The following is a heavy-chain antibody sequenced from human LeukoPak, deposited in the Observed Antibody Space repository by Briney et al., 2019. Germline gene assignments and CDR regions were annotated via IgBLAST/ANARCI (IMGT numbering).Heavy chain of an antibody. Sequence: ASVKVSCKASGGTFSSYAISWVRQAPGQGLEWMGRIIPILSIANYAQKFQGRVTITADKSTSTAYMELSSLRSEDTAVYYCARILMGSFDIWGQGTMVTVSS. CDR2: IIPILSIA. D-gene: IGHD3-10*01. CDR3: ARILMGSFDI. CDR1: GGTFSSYA. J-gene: IGHJ3*02. V-gene: IGHV1-69*04.